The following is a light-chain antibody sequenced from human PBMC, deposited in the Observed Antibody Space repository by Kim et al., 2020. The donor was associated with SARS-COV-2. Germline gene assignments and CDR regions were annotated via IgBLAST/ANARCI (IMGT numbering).Light chain of an antibody. Sequence: GESVTISCTGTSSDFGTYSRVSWYQQSPGTAPKLLIYEVNDRPSGVPDRFSGSKSGNTASLTISGLQAGDEADYYCSSYTSSNIYVFGTGTKVTVL. CDR3: SSYTSSNIYV. CDR1: SSDFGTYSR. CDR2: EVN. J-gene: IGLJ1*01. V-gene: IGLV2-18*02.